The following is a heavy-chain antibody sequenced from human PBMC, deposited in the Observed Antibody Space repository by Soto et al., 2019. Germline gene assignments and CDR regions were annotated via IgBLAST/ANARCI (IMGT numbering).Heavy chain of an antibody. D-gene: IGHD6-6*01. CDR3: AHRRPYSNSAEDFFDH. Sequence: QITLKESGPTLVKPTQTLTLTCTFSGFSLSTSGVDVGWIRQPPGNPLEWLALIYWDDDKRYKPSLKSSLTITKGACRNLVGITKTIMDPLDAATYYRAHRRPYSNSAEDFFDHWWQGSLVTVSS. V-gene: IGHV2-5*02. CDR1: GFSLSTSGVD. J-gene: IGHJ4*02. CDR2: IYWDDDK.